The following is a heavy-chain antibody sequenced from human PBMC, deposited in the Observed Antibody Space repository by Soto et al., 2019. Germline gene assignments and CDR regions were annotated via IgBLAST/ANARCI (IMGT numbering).Heavy chain of an antibody. CDR2: FDPEDGET. D-gene: IGHD6-13*01. CDR1: GYTLTVLS. J-gene: IGHJ4*02. Sequence: ASVNVSCKISGYTLTVLSMHWVRQAPGKGLEWMGGFDPEDGETIYAQKFQGRVTMTEDTSTDTAYMELSSLRSEDTAVYYCATALAAAAAFDYWGQGTLVTVSS. CDR3: ATALAAAAAFDY. V-gene: IGHV1-24*01.